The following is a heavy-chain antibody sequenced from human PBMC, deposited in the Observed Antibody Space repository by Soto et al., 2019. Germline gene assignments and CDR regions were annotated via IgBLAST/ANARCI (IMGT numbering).Heavy chain of an antibody. D-gene: IGHD6-6*01. CDR2: IIPIMNIT. Sequence: QVQQVRSGAEVKKPGSSVKVPCKASGGTFSSYTISWVRQAPGQGLEWMARIIPIMNITNCAQKFQDRVTLTAHTSTNTAYMELSSLTSADTAVYYCSSQSMRPRPLPGYSFDYWGQGVLVTVSS. CDR3: SSQSMRPRPLPGYSFDY. J-gene: IGHJ4*02. CDR1: GGTFSSYT. V-gene: IGHV1-69*02.